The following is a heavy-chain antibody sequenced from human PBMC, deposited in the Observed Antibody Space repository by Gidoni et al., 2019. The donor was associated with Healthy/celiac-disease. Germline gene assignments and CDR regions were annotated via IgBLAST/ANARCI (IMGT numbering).Heavy chain of an antibody. D-gene: IGHD4-17*01. CDR2: ISYDGSNK. J-gene: IGHJ6*02. V-gene: IGHV3-30-3*01. CDR1: SSYA. CDR3: ARAEDYGDYYYYGMDV. Sequence: SSYAMHWVRQAPGKGLEWVAVISYDGSNKYYADSVKGRFTISRDNSKNTLYLQMNSLRAEDTAVYYCARAEDYGDYYYYGMDVWGQGTTVTVCS.